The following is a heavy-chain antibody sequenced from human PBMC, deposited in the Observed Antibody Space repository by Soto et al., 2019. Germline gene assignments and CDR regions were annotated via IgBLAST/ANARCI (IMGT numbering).Heavy chain of an antibody. Sequence: EVQLLESGGGLVQPGGSLRLSCAASGFTFSSYAMSWVRQAPGKGLEWVSVISGSGDSTYYADSVWGRFTISRDNSMNTLYLQMNSLRAEDTAVYYCAKDRDGAAAGPTKFSGMDVWGQGTTVTVSS. CDR1: GFTFSSYA. J-gene: IGHJ6*02. CDR3: AKDRDGAAAGPTKFSGMDV. CDR2: ISGSGDST. D-gene: IGHD6-13*01. V-gene: IGHV3-23*01.